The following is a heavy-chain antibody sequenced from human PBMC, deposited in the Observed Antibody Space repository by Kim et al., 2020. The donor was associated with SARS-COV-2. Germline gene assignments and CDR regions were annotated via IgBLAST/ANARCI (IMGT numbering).Heavy chain of an antibody. J-gene: IGHJ4*01. CDR3: ARQVYDSSGYYYLDS. D-gene: IGHD3-22*01. Sequence: SETLSLTCTVSGGSISSSSYFWGWIRQSPGKGLEWIGNIYYSGSTYYNPSLKSRVTMSVDTSKNQFSLKLSSVTAADTAVYYCARQVYDSSGYYYLDSWGPGTLVSVSS. CDR1: GGSISSSSYF. V-gene: IGHV4-39*01. CDR2: IYYSGST.